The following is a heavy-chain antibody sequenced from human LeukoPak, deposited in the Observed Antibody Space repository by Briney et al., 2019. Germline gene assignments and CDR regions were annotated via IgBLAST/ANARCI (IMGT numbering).Heavy chain of an antibody. V-gene: IGHV4-34*01. D-gene: IGHD1-26*01. J-gene: IGHJ3*02. Sequence: SETLSLTCAVYGGSFSGYYWSWIRQPPGKGLEWIGEINHSGSTNYNPSLKSRVTISVDKSKNQFSLKLNSVTAADTAVYYCARILSVSGVATSGFDIWGQGTMVTVSS. CDR3: ARILSVSGVATSGFDI. CDR2: INHSGST. CDR1: GGSFSGYY.